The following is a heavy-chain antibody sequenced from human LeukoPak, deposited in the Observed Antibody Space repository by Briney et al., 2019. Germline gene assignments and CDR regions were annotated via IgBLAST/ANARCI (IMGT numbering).Heavy chain of an antibody. J-gene: IGHJ4*02. CDR2: IIPVFGTA. CDR3: ARANDYDSSGYYHDY. Sequence: SVKVSCKASGGTFSSYAISWVRQAPGQGLEWMGGIIPVFGTANYAQKFQGRVTITADESTSTAYMELSSLRSEDTAVYYCARANDYDSSGYYHDYWGQGTLVTVSS. V-gene: IGHV1-69*13. D-gene: IGHD3-22*01. CDR1: GGTFSSYA.